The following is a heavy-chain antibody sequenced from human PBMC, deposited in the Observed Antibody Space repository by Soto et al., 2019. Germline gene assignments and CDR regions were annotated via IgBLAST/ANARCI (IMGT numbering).Heavy chain of an antibody. CDR1: GGSISSYY. Sequence: SSETLSLTCTVSGGSISSYYWSWIRQPPGKGLEWIGYIYYSGSTNYNPSLKGRVTISVDTSKNQFSLKLSSVTAADTAVYYCARDRSAYYYYYGMDVWGQGTTVTVSS. CDR3: ARDRSAYYYYYGMDV. V-gene: IGHV4-59*01. CDR2: IYYSGST. J-gene: IGHJ6*02.